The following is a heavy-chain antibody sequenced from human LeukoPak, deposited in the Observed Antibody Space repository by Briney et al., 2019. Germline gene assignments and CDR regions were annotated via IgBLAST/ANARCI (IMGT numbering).Heavy chain of an antibody. J-gene: IGHJ4*02. CDR3: ARGSMSRGSYSPPLE. V-gene: IGHV4-38-2*02. D-gene: IGHD1-26*01. Sequence: PSETLSLTCTVSGYSISSGYYWGWIRQPPGKGLEWIGSIYHSGSTYYNPSLKSRVTISVDTSKNQFPLKLSSVTAADTAVYYCARGSMSRGSYSPPLEWGQGTLVTVSS. CDR1: GYSISSGYY. CDR2: IYHSGST.